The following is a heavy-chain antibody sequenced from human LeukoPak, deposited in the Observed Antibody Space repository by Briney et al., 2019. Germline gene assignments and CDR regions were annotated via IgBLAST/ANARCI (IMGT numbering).Heavy chain of an antibody. D-gene: IGHD1-26*01. J-gene: IGHJ4*02. CDR2: INEDGSTT. CDR3: VRDLGGRSGH. V-gene: IGHV3-74*01. Sequence: GGSLRLSCAASGFTFSSNWVHWVRQAPGKGLVWVSRINEDGSTTNYADSVKGRSTIFRDNAKNTLYLQMNSLRAEDTAVYYCVRDLGGRSGHWGQGTLVTVSS. CDR1: GFTFSSNW.